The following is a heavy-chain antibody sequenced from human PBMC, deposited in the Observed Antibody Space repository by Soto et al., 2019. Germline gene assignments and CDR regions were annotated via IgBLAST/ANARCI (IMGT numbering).Heavy chain of an antibody. CDR1: GFTFSSYA. J-gene: IGHJ3*02. CDR3: AKGFIVGATDAFDI. D-gene: IGHD1-26*01. Sequence: PGGALRLSCAAPGFTFSSYAMSWVRQAPGKGLEWVSAISTSGASTYYADSVKGRFTISRDNSKNTLYLQMNSLRAEDTAVYYCAKGFIVGATDAFDIWGQGTMVTVSS. V-gene: IGHV3-23*01. CDR2: ISTSGAST.